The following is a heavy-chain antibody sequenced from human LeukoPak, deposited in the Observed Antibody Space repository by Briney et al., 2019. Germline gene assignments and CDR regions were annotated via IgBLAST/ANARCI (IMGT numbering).Heavy chain of an antibody. CDR1: GFTFSSYA. J-gene: IGHJ4*02. CDR3: VSFYEAY. Sequence: GGSLRLSCSASGFTFSSYAMHWVRQAPGRGLEYVPAISSNGGSTYYADSVKGRFTISKGNAKNTVYLQMNSLRAEDTAVYYCVSFYEAYWGRGTLVTVSS. CDR2: ISSNGGST. V-gene: IGHV3-64D*06. D-gene: IGHD2/OR15-2a*01.